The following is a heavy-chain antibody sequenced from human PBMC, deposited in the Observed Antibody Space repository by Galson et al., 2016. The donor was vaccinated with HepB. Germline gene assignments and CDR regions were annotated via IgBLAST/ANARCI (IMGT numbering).Heavy chain of an antibody. CDR3: VRGVFDS. Sequence: SLRLSCAASGFDFSSYGMNWVRQAPGKGLEWVSGLSGTTNYVFYADSVEGRFTISRDNAKNSVYLQMNSLTAEDTAFYYCVRGVFDSWGQGTLVTVSS. CDR2: LSGTTNYV. J-gene: IGHJ4*02. V-gene: IGHV3-21*01. CDR1: GFDFSSYG.